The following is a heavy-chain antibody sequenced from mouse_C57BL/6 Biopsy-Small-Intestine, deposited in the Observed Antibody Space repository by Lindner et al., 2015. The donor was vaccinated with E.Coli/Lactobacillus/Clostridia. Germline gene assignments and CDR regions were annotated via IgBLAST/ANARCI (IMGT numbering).Heavy chain of an antibody. CDR2: ISGYNGNT. J-gene: IGHJ2*01. CDR3: ARVIIISAAVYFDY. Sequence: SVKVSCKASAYTFSSYGISWVRQAPGQGLEWMGLISGYNGNTNYAQKFQGRVTMTTDTSTNTAYMELRSLRSDDTAVYYCARVIIISAAVYFDYWGQGTLVTVSA. D-gene: IGHD6-1*01. V-gene: IGHV1-59*01. CDR1: AYTFSSYG.